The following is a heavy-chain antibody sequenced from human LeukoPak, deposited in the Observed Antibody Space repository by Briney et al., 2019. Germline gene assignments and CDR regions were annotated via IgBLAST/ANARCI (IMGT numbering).Heavy chain of an antibody. V-gene: IGHV4-34*01. D-gene: IGHD6-19*01. CDR3: ARGRRGGVAGGY. J-gene: IGHJ4*02. CDR1: GGSFSGYY. Sequence: RSSETLSLTCAVYGGSFSGYYWSWIRQPPGKGLEWIGEINHSGSTNYNPSLKSRVTISVDTSKNQFSLKLSSVTAADTAVYYCARGRRGGVAGGYWGQGTLVTVSS. CDR2: INHSGST.